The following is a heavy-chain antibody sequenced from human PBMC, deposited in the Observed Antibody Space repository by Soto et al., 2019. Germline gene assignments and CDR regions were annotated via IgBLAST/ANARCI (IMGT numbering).Heavy chain of an antibody. D-gene: IGHD3-10*01. Sequence: ASVKVSCKDSGDTFTSYDSNWVRQATGQGLEWMGWMNPNSGNTGYAQKFQGRVTMTRNTSISTAYMELSSLRSEDTAVYYCARGGVFFFAAPTNPFDYWGQGTLVTVSS. J-gene: IGHJ4*02. V-gene: IGHV1-8*01. CDR3: ARGGVFFFAAPTNPFDY. CDR2: MNPNSGNT. CDR1: GDTFTSYD.